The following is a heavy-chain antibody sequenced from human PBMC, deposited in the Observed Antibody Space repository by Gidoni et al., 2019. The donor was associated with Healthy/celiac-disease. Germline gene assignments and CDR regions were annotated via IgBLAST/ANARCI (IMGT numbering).Heavy chain of an antibody. D-gene: IGHD3-9*01. J-gene: IGHJ6*02. Sequence: EVQLVESGGGLVQPGGSLRLSCAASGFTFSSYEMNWVRQAPGKGLEWVSYISSSGSTIYYADSVKGRFTISRDNAKNSLYLQMNSLRAEDTAVYYCARDSAVFDLYPGNYYYYGMDVWGQGTTVTVSS. CDR1: GFTFSSYE. CDR2: ISSSGSTI. CDR3: ARDSAVFDLYPGNYYYYGMDV. V-gene: IGHV3-48*03.